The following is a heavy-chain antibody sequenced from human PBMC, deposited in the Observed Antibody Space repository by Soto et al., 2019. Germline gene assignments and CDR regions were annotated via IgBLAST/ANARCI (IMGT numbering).Heavy chain of an antibody. Sequence: GGSLRLSCAASGFTLGSYWMSWVRQAPGKGLEWVANIKEDGSQRYYVDSVRGRFTISRDNAENSLYLQMSSLRAEDTAIYYCASIVGATKEVDYWGQGALVTVSS. CDR2: IKEDGSQR. J-gene: IGHJ4*02. D-gene: IGHD1-26*01. V-gene: IGHV3-7*05. CDR1: GFTLGSYW. CDR3: ASIVGATKEVDY.